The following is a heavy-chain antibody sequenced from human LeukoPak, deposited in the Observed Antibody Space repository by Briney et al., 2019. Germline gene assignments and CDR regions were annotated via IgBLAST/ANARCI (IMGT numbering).Heavy chain of an antibody. CDR1: EFSVGSNY. V-gene: IGHV3-48*01. CDR2: ISSSRRTI. J-gene: IGHJ4*02. D-gene: IGHD2-15*01. Sequence: GGSLRLSCAASEFSVGSNYMTWVRQAPGKGLEWVSYISSSRRTISYADSVKGRFTISRDNAKNSLYLQMNSLRAEDTAVYYCARSSSRYCSGGSCYSGVLGYFDYWGQGTLVTDSS. CDR3: ARSSSRYCSGGSCYSGVLGYFDY.